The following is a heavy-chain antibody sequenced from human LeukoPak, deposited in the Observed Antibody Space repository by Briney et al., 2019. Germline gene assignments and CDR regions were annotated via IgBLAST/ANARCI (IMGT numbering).Heavy chain of an antibody. Sequence: GGSLRLSCAASGFIFSTYNMNWVRQAPGKGLEWVSSISSSGDYIYYTDSVKGRFTISRDNAKNSLYLQMNSLRAEDTAVYYCAREQTGYRPPQLVRYYYMDVWGKGTTVTVSS. J-gene: IGHJ6*03. D-gene: IGHD1-1*01. CDR2: ISSSGDYI. CDR3: AREQTGYRPPQLVRYYYMDV. CDR1: GFIFSTYN. V-gene: IGHV3-21*01.